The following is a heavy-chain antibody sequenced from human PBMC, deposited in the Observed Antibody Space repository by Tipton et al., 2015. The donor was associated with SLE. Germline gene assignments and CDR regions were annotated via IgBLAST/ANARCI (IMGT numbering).Heavy chain of an antibody. CDR2: TYYSGRT. CDR1: DGSISSGGYY. V-gene: IGHV4-31*03. J-gene: IGHJ4*02. D-gene: IGHD4/OR15-4a*01. CDR3: ARQDYGAILDY. Sequence: TLSLTCTVSDGSISSGGYYWSWIRQHPGKGLEWIGYTYYSGRTQYNPSLKSRVTISVDRSTNQFSLSLTSVTAADTAVYYCARQDYGAILDYWGQGTLVTVS.